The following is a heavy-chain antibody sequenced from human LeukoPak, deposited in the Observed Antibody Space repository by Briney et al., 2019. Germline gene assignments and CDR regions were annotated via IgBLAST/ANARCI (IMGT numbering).Heavy chain of an antibody. V-gene: IGHV1-18*01. CDR2: ISAYNGNT. CDR1: GYTFTSYG. D-gene: IGHD2-15*01. J-gene: IGHJ4*02. Sequence: GASVKVSCKASGYTFTSYGISWVRQAPGQGLEWMGWISAYNGNTNYAQELQGRVTMTTDTSTSTAYMELRSLRSDDTAVYYCARARGYCSGGSCYRWDYWGQGTLVTVSS. CDR3: ARARGYCSGGSCYRWDY.